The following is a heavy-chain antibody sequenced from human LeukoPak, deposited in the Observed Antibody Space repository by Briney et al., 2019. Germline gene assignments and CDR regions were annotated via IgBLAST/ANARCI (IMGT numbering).Heavy chain of an antibody. Sequence: PSETLSLTCTVSGGSISYYYWSWIRQPPGKGLEWIAYIYYTGTTNYNPSLKSRVTISLDTSKSQFSLKLTSVTAADTAVYYCARSYSGTGYYYYGMDVWGQGTTVTVSS. CDR3: ARSYSGTGYYYYGMDV. D-gene: IGHD1-26*01. J-gene: IGHJ6*02. CDR1: GGSISYYY. V-gene: IGHV4-59*01. CDR2: IYYTGTT.